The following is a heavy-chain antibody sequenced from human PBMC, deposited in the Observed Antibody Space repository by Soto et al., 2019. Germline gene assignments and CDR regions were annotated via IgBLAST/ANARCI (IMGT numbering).Heavy chain of an antibody. Sequence: QVQLVQSGAEVKKPGSSVKVSCKASGGTFSSYAISWVRQAPGQGLEWMGGIIPIFGTANYAQKFQGRVKQHADESTSTAYMELSSLRSEDTAVYYCARDEGEGYCSGGSCLRHYYYYYYGMDVWGQGTTVTVSS. CDR1: GGTFSSYA. J-gene: IGHJ6*02. CDR3: ARDEGEGYCSGGSCLRHYYYYYYGMDV. CDR2: IIPIFGTA. V-gene: IGHV1-69*01. D-gene: IGHD2-15*01.